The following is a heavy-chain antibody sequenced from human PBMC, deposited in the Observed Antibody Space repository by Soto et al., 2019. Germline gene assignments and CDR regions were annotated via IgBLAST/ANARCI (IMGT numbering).Heavy chain of an antibody. CDR2: IIPIFGTA. Sequence: SVKVSFKASGGTFSSYAISWVRQAPGQGLEWMGGIIPIFGTATFAQKFQGRVTMTRDTSTSTVYMELSSLRSEDTAVYYCARDLGMTAARPLYYFDSWGQGTQVTVSS. CDR3: ARDLGMTAARPLYYFDS. CDR1: GGTFSSYA. V-gene: IGHV1-69*05. J-gene: IGHJ4*02. D-gene: IGHD6-13*01.